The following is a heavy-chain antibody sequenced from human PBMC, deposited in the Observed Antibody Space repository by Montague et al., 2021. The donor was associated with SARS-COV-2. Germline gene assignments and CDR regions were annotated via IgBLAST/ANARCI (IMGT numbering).Heavy chain of an antibody. D-gene: IGHD2-21*01. Sequence: SETLSLTCVVSGDSISADNWWTWVRLPPGKGLEWVGENYHTGSTKYNPSLKSRVTISVDTSKNQFSLKLSSVTAADTAVYYCARDGSLRFEMLIGPRHYYYGMDVWGQGTPVTVSS. CDR3: ARDGSLRFEMLIGPRHYYYGMDV. CDR1: GDSISADNW. J-gene: IGHJ6*02. V-gene: IGHV4-4*02. CDR2: NYHTGST.